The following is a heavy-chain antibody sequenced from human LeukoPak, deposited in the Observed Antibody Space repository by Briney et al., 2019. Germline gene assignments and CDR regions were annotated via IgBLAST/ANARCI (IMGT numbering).Heavy chain of an antibody. J-gene: IGHJ5*02. Sequence: GGSLRLSCAASGFAVSSNYMTWVRQAPGKGLEWVSIIYSGGNTNFADSVKGRFTISRDNSKNTLFLQMNSLRAEDTAVYYCARGLNWFDPWGRGTLVTVSS. CDR1: GFAVSSNY. CDR2: IYSGGNT. CDR3: ARGLNWFDP. V-gene: IGHV3-66*01.